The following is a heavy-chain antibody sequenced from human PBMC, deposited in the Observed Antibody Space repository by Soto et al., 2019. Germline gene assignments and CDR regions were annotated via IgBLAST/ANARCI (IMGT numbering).Heavy chain of an antibody. CDR1: GFTFSSYA. CDR2: ISGSGGST. J-gene: IGHJ4*02. Sequence: EVQLLESGGGLVQPGGSLRLSCAASGFTFSSYAMSWVRQAPGKGLEWVSAISGSGGSTYYADSVKGRFTISRDNSKNTLYLQMNSLRAEDTAVYYCAKDKTIFGVVGTPPFDYWGQGTLVTVSS. D-gene: IGHD3-3*01. CDR3: AKDKTIFGVVGTPPFDY. V-gene: IGHV3-23*01.